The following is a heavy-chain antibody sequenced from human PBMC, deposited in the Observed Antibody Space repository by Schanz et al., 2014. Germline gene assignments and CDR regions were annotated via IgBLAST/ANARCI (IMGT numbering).Heavy chain of an antibody. V-gene: IGHV3-23*01. D-gene: IGHD2-21*01. J-gene: IGHJ4*02. Sequence: EVQLLESGGGLVQPGESLRLSCAASGFNFNTYAMSWVRQAPGKGLEWVSGLTEGGGGTYYTDAVKGRFTISRDSSKNTLYLQMNSLRADDTAVYYCAKSKSQLPLFDYWGQGTLVAVSS. CDR2: LTEGGGGT. CDR1: GFNFNTYA. CDR3: AKSKSQLPLFDY.